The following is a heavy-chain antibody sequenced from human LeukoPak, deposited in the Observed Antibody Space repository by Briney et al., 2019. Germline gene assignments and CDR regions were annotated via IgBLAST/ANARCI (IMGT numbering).Heavy chain of an antibody. V-gene: IGHV3-53*01. CDR1: GFTVSSNY. D-gene: IGHD2-15*01. J-gene: IGHJ6*03. CDR2: IYRGDST. Sequence: GGSLRLSCAASGFTVSSNYMSWVRQAPGKGLEWVSVIYRGDSTYCADSVKGRFTISRDKSKNTLCLQMNSLRAEDTAVYYCASRSGTYSYYMDVWGKGTTVTVSS. CDR3: ASRSGTYSYYMDV.